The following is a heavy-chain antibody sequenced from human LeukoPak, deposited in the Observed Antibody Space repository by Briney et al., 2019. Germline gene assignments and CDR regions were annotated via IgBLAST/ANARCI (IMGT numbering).Heavy chain of an antibody. J-gene: IGHJ4*02. CDR3: ARLHLGELSSGFDY. D-gene: IGHD3-16*02. V-gene: IGHV1-18*01. Sequence: ASLKVSCKASGYSFTTYGITWVRQAPGQGLEWMGWISAYNGDTRYAQHLQGRLTMTTDTSTTTAYIDLRSLRSDDTAVYYCARLHLGELSSGFDYWGQGTLVTVSS. CDR1: GYSFTTYG. CDR2: ISAYNGDT.